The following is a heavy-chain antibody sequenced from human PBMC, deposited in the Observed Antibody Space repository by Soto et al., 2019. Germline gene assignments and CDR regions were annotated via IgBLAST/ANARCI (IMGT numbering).Heavy chain of an antibody. CDR3: ARGTGIWHQLPTGNWYDF. J-gene: IGHJ5*01. D-gene: IGHD2-15*01. CDR2: INPINGDT. Sequence: QVLLVQSGAEVTEPGASVRVSCRASGYTFVASYLHWLRQTPGRGFEWMGWINPINGDTNYAQRFQSRGTMTRDTSINTDYMELSRLKSDETATYSCARGTGIWHQLPTGNWYDFWGQGNLVAVSS. V-gene: IGHV1-2*02. CDR1: GYTFVASY.